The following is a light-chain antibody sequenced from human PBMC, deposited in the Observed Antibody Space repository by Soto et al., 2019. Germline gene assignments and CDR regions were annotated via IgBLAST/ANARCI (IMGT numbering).Light chain of an antibody. V-gene: IGKV1-9*01. CDR3: QQRNSYPIT. J-gene: IGKJ5*01. CDR2: HAS. CDR1: QGIRNY. Sequence: IQVPQXXSCLSPYLLEXXXXXXXSSQGIRNYLARYQQKXGKARKLLINHASXLKSGVPASLSGSGSATELTLTISSLQTEDFTTYYCQQRNSYPITSGQGTRLEIK.